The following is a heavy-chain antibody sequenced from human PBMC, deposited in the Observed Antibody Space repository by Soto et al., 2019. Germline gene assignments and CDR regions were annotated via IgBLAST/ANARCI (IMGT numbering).Heavy chain of an antibody. J-gene: IGHJ6*02. V-gene: IGHV1-46*01. CDR2: INPSGGTS. Sequence: ASVKVSCKASGYTFTSYYIHWVRQAPGQGLEWMGVINPSGGTSTSAQKFQGRVTMTNDTSTSTASLELSSLRSKDTAVFYCARDQKDRYDHKSPDYYYGMDVWGQGTTVTVSS. CDR3: ARDQKDRYDHKSPDYYYGMDV. D-gene: IGHD3-22*01. CDR1: GYTFTSYY.